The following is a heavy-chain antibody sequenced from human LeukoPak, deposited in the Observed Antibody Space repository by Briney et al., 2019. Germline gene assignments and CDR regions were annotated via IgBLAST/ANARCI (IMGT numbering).Heavy chain of an antibody. V-gene: IGHV1-46*01. J-gene: IGHJ5*02. D-gene: IGHD6-13*01. Sequence: ASVKVSCKASGYSLIGYYMHWVRQAPGQGLEWVGIINPSGGSTSYAQKFQGRVTITRSTSISTAYMELSSLRSEDTAVYYCARDRIAAAGRGWFDPWGQGTLVTVSS. CDR3: ARDRIAAAGRGWFDP. CDR2: INPSGGST. CDR1: GYSLIGYY.